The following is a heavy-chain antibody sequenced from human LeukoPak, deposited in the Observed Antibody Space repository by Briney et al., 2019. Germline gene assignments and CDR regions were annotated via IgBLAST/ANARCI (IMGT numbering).Heavy chain of an antibody. V-gene: IGHV3-64D*06. CDR3: ARGDETPEYFRH. CDR1: GFIFSSYA. D-gene: IGHD2-21*02. Sequence: PGGSLRLSCSASGFIFSSYAMHWVRQAPGKGLEYVSGISFNGGNTYFADSVKGRFTISRDNSKNTLWLQMTSLRPEDTAVYYCARGDETPEYFRHWGQGTLVTVSS. J-gene: IGHJ1*01. CDR2: ISFNGGNT.